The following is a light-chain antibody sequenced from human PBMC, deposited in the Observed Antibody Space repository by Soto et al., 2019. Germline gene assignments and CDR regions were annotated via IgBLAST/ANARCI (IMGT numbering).Light chain of an antibody. CDR2: EVT. V-gene: IGLV2-14*01. CDR3: CSYTTNSTL. CDR1: SSDVGASTY. J-gene: IGLJ1*01. Sequence: QSPLSQPASVSLSPGQSITISCTGSSSDVGASTYVSWYQQHPNRAPQLLIYEVTNRPSGISSRFSGSKSGNTASLSISGLQAEDEADYYCCSYTTNSTLFGTGTKV.